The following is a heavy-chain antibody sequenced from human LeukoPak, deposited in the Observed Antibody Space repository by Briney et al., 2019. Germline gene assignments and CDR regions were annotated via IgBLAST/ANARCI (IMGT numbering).Heavy chain of an antibody. CDR2: IFYSGST. CDR3: ARTPYGDGKFGY. J-gene: IGHJ4*02. Sequence: PSETLSLTCTVSGGSISSYYWSWVRQPPGKGLEWIGYIFYSGSTNYNPSLKSRVTISIDTSKNQFSLNLSSVTAADTAVYYCARTPYGDGKFGYWGQGTLVTVSS. CDR1: GGSISSYY. V-gene: IGHV4-59*08. D-gene: IGHD4-17*01.